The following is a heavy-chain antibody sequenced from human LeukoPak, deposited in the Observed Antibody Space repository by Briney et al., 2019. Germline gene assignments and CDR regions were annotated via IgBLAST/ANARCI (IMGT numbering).Heavy chain of an antibody. J-gene: IGHJ4*02. V-gene: IGHV3-48*03. CDR2: ISSSGSTI. Sequence: GGSLRLSCAASGFTFSSYDMTWVRQAPGKGLEWVSYISSSGSTIYYADSVKGRFTISRDNAKNSLYLQMNSLRAEDTAFYYCARNTGYSYGYFDYWGQGTLVTVSS. D-gene: IGHD5-18*01. CDR1: GFTFSSYD. CDR3: ARNTGYSYGYFDY.